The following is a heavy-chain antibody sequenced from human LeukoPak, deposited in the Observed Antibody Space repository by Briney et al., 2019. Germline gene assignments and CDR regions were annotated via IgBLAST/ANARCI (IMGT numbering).Heavy chain of an antibody. J-gene: IGHJ4*02. CDR2: DGSNE. Sequence: DGSNEYHADSVEVRFTISRDNSKNTLYLQMNGLRAEDTAVYYCARARTFGGVIVILYYFDYWGQGTLVTVSS. D-gene: IGHD3-16*02. CDR3: ARARTFGGVIVILYYFDY. V-gene: IGHV3-33*01.